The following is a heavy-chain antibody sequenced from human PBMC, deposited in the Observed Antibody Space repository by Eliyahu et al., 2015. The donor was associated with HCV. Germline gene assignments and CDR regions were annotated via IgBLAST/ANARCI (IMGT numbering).Heavy chain of an antibody. D-gene: IGHD3/OR15-3a*01. V-gene: IGHV3-53*01. J-gene: IGHJ6*02. CDR2: IYSGGST. CDR1: GFTVSRNY. CDR3: AREQTGLVHQSGMDV. Sequence: EVQLVESGGGLIQPGGSLRLSCAASGFTVSRNYMSWVRQAPGKGLEWVSVIYSGGSTYYADSVKGRFTISRDNSKNTLYLQMNSLRAEDTAVYYCAREQTGLVHQSGMDVWGQGTTVTVSS.